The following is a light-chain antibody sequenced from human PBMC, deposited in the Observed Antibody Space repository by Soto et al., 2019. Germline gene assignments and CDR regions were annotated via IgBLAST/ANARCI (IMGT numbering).Light chain of an antibody. J-gene: IGKJ1*01. Sequence: ITQSPATRPVSPGERAALSCRASQSVSSYLAWFQQTPGQAPSLLIYGASTRANGIPVRISGSGSGTELTLTISFLQSQDSAIYDYQQYDNWPTKTFGQGTKVDNK. CDR2: GAS. CDR3: QQYDNWPTKT. CDR1: QSVSSY. V-gene: IGKV3-15*01.